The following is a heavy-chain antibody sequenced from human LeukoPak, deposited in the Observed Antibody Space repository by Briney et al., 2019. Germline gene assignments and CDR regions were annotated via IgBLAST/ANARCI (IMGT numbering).Heavy chain of an antibody. Sequence: SQTLSLTCAISGDSVSSNRATWNWIRQSPSRGLEWLGRTYYMSKWYNDYAVSVKSRITINPDTSKNQFSLQLNSVTPEDTAVYFCARDQSWTTGFDIWGQGTMVTVSS. CDR3: ARDQSWTTGFDI. CDR1: GDSVSSNRAT. J-gene: IGHJ3*02. V-gene: IGHV6-1*01. CDR2: TYYMSKWYN. D-gene: IGHD2-8*02.